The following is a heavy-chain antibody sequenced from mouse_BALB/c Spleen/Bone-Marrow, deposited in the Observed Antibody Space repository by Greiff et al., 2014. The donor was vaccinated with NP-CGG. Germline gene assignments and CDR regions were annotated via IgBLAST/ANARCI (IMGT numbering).Heavy chain of an antibody. CDR1: GYKFTDYE. J-gene: IGHJ4*01. D-gene: IGHD2-2*01. CDR3: TREGIYFGYDVPMDY. V-gene: IGHV1-15*01. CDR2: IDPETGGT. Sequence: VKLQESGAELVRPGASVTLSCKASGYKFTDYEMHWVKQTPVHGLEWIGSIDPETGGTAYNQNSKGKATLTADRSSTTAYMELRSLTPEDSAVYYCTREGIYFGYDVPMDYWGQGTSVTVSS.